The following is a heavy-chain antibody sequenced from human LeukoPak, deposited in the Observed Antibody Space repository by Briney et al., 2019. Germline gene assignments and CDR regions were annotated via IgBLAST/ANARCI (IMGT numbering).Heavy chain of an antibody. D-gene: IGHD4-17*01. Sequence: SETLSLTCTVSGGSISNSDYFWTWIRQPPGKGLEWIGYIYYSGSTYYNPSLKSRVTISVDTSKNQFSLKLSSVTAADTAVYYCARTTVTTSWAVDYWGQGTLVTVSS. CDR1: GGSISNSDYF. CDR2: IYYSGST. V-gene: IGHV4-30-4*08. J-gene: IGHJ4*02. CDR3: ARTTVTTSWAVDY.